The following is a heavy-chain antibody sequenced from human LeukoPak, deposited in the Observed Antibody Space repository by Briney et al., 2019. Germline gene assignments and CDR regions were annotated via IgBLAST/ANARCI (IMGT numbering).Heavy chain of an antibody. V-gene: IGHV1-69*05. J-gene: IGHJ3*02. Sequence: SVKVSCKASGGTFSSYAISWVRQAPGQGLEWMGGIIPIFGTANYAQKFQGRVTITTDESTSTAYMELSSLRSEDTAVYYCARDFGLGTGHDAFDIWGQGTMVTASS. CDR1: GGTFSSYA. CDR2: IIPIFGTA. D-gene: IGHD3-10*01. CDR3: ARDFGLGTGHDAFDI.